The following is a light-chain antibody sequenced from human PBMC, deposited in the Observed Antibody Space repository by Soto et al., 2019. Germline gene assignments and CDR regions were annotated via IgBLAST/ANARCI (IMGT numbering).Light chain of an antibody. V-gene: IGKV3-15*01. CDR1: HHVATN. CDR3: QQYTARPPWT. CDR2: GAS. J-gene: IGKJ1*01. Sequence: EIVMTQSPVTLSVSPGERATLSCRASHHVATNLAWYQQKPGQPPRLLIYGASTRATGVSARFSGSGSGTEFTLTISSLQSDDCAVYYCQQYTARPPWTFGQGTRV.